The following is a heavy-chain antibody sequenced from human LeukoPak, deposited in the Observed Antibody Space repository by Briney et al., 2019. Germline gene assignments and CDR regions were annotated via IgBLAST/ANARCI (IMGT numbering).Heavy chain of an antibody. J-gene: IGHJ5*02. D-gene: IGHD6-19*01. Sequence: GGSLRLSCAASGFTFSSYAMSWVRQAPGKGLEWVSAISGSGGSTYYADSVKGRFTISRDNSKNTLYLQMNGLRAEDTAVYYCAKDRYIAVAGKGVEKYNWFDPWGQGTLVTVSS. CDR3: AKDRYIAVAGKGVEKYNWFDP. V-gene: IGHV3-23*01. CDR2: ISGSGGST. CDR1: GFTFSSYA.